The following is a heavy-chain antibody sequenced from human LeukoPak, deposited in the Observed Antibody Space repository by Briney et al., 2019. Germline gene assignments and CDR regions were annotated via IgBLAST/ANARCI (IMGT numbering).Heavy chain of an antibody. J-gene: IGHJ6*03. CDR1: GYTFTGYY. CDR2: INPNSGGT. Sequence: ASVKVSCKASGYTFTGYYMHWVRQAPGQGLEWMGWINPNSGGTNYAQKFQGWVTMTRDTSISTAYMELSRLRSDDTAVYYCARHGSYYDFWSGSMNPSRSRRSYYYYMDVWGKGTTVTVSS. CDR3: ARHGSYYDFWSGSMNPSRSRRSYYYYMDV. D-gene: IGHD3-3*01. V-gene: IGHV1-2*04.